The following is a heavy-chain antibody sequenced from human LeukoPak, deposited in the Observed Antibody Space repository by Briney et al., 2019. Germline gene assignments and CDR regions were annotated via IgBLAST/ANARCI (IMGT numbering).Heavy chain of an antibody. CDR1: GGSISSYY. CDR2: IYYSGST. V-gene: IGHV4-59*08. Sequence: SETLSLTCTVSGGSISSYYWSWIRQPPGKGLEWIGYIYYSGSTNYNPSLKSRVTISVDTFKNQCSLKLSSVTAADTAGYYSGSTNYNPSLKSRVTIPVDTSKNQFSLKLSSVTAADTAVYYCARHIAGIAAAGTESWFDPWGQGTLVTVSS. CDR3: GSTNYNPSLKSRVTIPVDTSKNQFSLKLSSVTAADTAVYYCARHIAGIAAAGTESWFDP. J-gene: IGHJ5*02. D-gene: IGHD3-10*01.